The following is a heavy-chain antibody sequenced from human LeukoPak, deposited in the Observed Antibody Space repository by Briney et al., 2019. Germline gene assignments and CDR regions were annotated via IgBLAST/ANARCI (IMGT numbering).Heavy chain of an antibody. J-gene: IGHJ4*02. CDR3: ARGNYYDSSGYYLFDY. CDR1: GGSFSGYY. D-gene: IGHD3-22*01. CDR2: INHSGST. Sequence: SETLSLTCAVYGGSFSGYYWSWIRQPPGKGLEWIGEINHSGSTNYNPSLKNRVTISVDTSKNQFSLKLSSVTAADTAVYYCARGNYYDSSGYYLFDYWGQGTLVTVSS. V-gene: IGHV4-34*01.